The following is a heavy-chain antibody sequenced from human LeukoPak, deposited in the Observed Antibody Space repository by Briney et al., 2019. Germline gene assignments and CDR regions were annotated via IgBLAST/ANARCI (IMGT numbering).Heavy chain of an antibody. Sequence: SETLSLTCTVSGGSLSRGGDYWTWIRQHPGKGLEWIGNTYYGGSTYYNPSLKSRGTISIDTSKNQFSLKLTSVTAADTAVYYCARGPPRYSGYVLPYYFDYWGQGTLVTVSS. CDR3: ARGPPRYSGYVLPYYFDY. CDR1: GGSLSRGGDY. V-gene: IGHV4-31*03. J-gene: IGHJ4*02. D-gene: IGHD5-12*01. CDR2: TYYGGST.